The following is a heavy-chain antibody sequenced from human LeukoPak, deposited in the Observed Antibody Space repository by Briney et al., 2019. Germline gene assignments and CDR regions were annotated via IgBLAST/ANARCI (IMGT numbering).Heavy chain of an antibody. CDR2: IIPIFGTA. CDR1: GGTFSSYA. CDR3: ARGLRFLEWTYWSNYYYYYMDV. V-gene: IGHV1-69*05. Sequence: SVKVSCKASGGTFSSYAISWVRQAPGQGLEWMGGIIPIFGTANYAQKFQGRVTITTDESTSTAYMELSSLRSEDTAVYYCARGLRFLEWTYWSNYYYYYMDVWAKGPRSPSP. D-gene: IGHD3-3*01. J-gene: IGHJ6*03.